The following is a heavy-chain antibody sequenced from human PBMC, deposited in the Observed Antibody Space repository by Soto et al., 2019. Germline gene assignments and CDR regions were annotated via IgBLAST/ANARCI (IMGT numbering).Heavy chain of an antibody. CDR3: AREGDYDSSGYYHSDAFDI. Sequence: SETLSLTCTVSGGSIGSYYWSWIRQPAGKGLEWIGRIYTSGSTNYNPSLKSRVTMSVDTSKNQFSLKLSSVTAADTAVYYCAREGDYDSSGYYHSDAFDIWGQGTMVTVSS. CDR2: IYTSGST. J-gene: IGHJ3*02. D-gene: IGHD3-22*01. CDR1: GGSIGSYY. V-gene: IGHV4-4*07.